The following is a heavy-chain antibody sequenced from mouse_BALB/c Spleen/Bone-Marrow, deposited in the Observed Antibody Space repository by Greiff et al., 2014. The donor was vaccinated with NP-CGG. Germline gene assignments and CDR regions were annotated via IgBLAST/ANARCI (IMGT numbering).Heavy chain of an antibody. J-gene: IGHJ4*01. V-gene: IGHV5-2*01. D-gene: IGHD2-4*01. CDR2: INSDGGST. Sequence: EVKLVESGGGLVQPGESLKLSCESYEYEFPSHDMSWVRKTPEKRLELVAAINSDGGSTYYPDTMERRFIISRDNTKKTLYLQMSSLRSEDTAVYYCARHRYDYDGAMDYWGQGTSVTVSS. CDR3: ARHRYDYDGAMDY. CDR1: EYEFPSHD.